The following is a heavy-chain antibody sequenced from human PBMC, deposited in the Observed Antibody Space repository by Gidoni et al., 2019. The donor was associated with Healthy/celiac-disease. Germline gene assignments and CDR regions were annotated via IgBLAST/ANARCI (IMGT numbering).Heavy chain of an antibody. CDR3: SSTLVRGVIVDAFDI. J-gene: IGHJ3*02. CDR1: GGSISSGGYY. V-gene: IGHV4-31*03. D-gene: IGHD3-10*01. Sequence: QVQLQESGPGLVKPSQTLSLTCTFSGGSISSGGYYWSWIRQHPGKGLEWIGYIYYSGSTYYNPSLKSRVTISVDTSKNQFSLKLSSVTAADTAVYYCSSTLVRGVIVDAFDIWGQGTMVTVSS. CDR2: IYYSGST.